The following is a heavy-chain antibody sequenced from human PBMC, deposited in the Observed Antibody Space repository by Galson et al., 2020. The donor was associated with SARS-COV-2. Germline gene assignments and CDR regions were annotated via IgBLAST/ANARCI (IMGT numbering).Heavy chain of an antibody. CDR1: GFTFSSYA. V-gene: IGHV3-30*04. J-gene: IGHJ6*02. Sequence: TGGSLRLSCAASGFTFSSYAMHWVRQAPGKGLEWVAVISYDGSNKYYADSVKGRFTISRDNSKNTLYLQMNSLRAEDTAVYYCARAHRGAYYYGMDAWGQGTTVTVSS. CDR2: ISYDGSNK. CDR3: ARAHRGAYYYGMDA. D-gene: IGHD3-16*01.